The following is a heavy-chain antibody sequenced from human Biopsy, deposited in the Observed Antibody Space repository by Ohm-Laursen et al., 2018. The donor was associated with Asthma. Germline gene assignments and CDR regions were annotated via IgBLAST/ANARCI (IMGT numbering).Heavy chain of an antibody. V-gene: IGHV3-30-3*01. D-gene: IGHD6-19*01. CDR3: AREGVAGTHIED. Sequence: SLRLSCAAPRFTYEMHWVRQAPGKGLEWVAVISYDGSSIYYADSVRGRFTISRDNSKNTLSLQMNSLTAEDTAVYYCAREGVAGTHIEDWGQGTLVTVSS. J-gene: IGHJ4*02. CDR2: ISYDGSSI. CDR1: RFTYE.